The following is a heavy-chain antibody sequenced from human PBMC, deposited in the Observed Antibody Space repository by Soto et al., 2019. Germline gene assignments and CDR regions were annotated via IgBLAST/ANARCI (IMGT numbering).Heavy chain of an antibody. V-gene: IGHV3-48*03. CDR2: ISSSGSTI. J-gene: IGHJ4*02. CDR1: GFTFSSYE. D-gene: IGHD2-2*01. Sequence: GGSLRLSCAASGFTFSSYEMNWVRQAPGKGLEWVSYISSSGSTIYYADSVKGRFTISRDNAKNSLYLQMNSLRAEDTAVYYCARATFSNFDYWGQGTLVTVSS. CDR3: ARATFSNFDY.